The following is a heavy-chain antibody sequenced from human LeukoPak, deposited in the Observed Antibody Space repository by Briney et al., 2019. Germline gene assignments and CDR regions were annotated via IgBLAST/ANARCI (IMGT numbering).Heavy chain of an antibody. CDR3: ARRYYDFWSGYYYYFDY. J-gene: IGHJ4*02. CDR1: GGSISSSSYY. D-gene: IGHD3-3*01. CDR2: IYYSGST. Sequence: SSETLSLTCTVPGGSISSSSYYWGWIRQPPGKGLEWIGSIYYSGSTYYNPSLKSRVTISVDTSKNQFSLKLSSVTAADTAVYYCARRYYDFWSGYYYYFDYWGQGTLVTVSS. V-gene: IGHV4-39*01.